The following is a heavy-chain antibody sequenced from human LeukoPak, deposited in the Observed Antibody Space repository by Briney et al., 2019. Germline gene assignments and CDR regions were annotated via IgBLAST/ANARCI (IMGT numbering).Heavy chain of an antibody. CDR2: IIPIFGTA. V-gene: IGHV1-69*13. D-gene: IGHD6-6*01. CDR3: AKDWASSSYYYYGMDV. CDR1: GGTFSSYA. Sequence: GASVKVSCKASGGTFSSYAISWVRQAPGQGLEWMGGIIPIFGTANYAQKFQGRVTITADESTSTAYMELSSLRSEDTAVYYCAKDWASSSYYYYGMDVWGQGTTVTVSS. J-gene: IGHJ6*02.